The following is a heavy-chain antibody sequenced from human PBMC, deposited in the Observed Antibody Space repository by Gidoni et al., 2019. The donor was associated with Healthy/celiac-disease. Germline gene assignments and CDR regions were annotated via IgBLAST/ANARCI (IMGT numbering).Heavy chain of an antibody. CDR2: IYHSGRT. CDR3: AREVDIVVVVAAPVWFDP. Sequence: QVQLQGSGPGLVKPSETLSLTCAVSGYSISSGYYWGWIRQPPGKGMEWIGRIYHSGRTYYNPSRKSRVTISVDTAKNKFALKLSAVTAADTAVYYCAREVDIVVVVAAPVWFDPWGQGTLVTVSS. D-gene: IGHD2-15*01. J-gene: IGHJ5*02. V-gene: IGHV4-38-2*02. CDR1: GYSISSGYY.